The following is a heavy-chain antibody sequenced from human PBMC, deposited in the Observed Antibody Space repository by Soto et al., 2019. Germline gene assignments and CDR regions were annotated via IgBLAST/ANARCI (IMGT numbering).Heavy chain of an antibody. CDR1: GGSISSYY. J-gene: IGHJ4*02. CDR2: IYYSGST. Sequence: QVQLQESGPGLVKPSETLSLTCTVSGGSISSYYWSWIRQPPGKGLEWIGYIYYSGSTNYNPSLKSRVTISVDTSKNQFSLKLSSVTAADTAVYYCARARYDPKFGEIDYWGQGTLVTVSS. D-gene: IGHD3-10*01. V-gene: IGHV4-59*01. CDR3: ARARYDPKFGEIDY.